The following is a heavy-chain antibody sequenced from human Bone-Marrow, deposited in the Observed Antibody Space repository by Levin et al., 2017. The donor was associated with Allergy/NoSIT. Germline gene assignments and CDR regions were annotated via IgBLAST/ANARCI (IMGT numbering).Heavy chain of an antibody. V-gene: IGHV4-31*02. CDR1: GGSISSSGYH. D-gene: IGHD1-1*01. Sequence: SQTLSLTCTVPGGSISSSGYHWTWIRQYPNKGLEWIGYISYRGSTYFNPSLKSRLTMSIDTPEQHFSLNLTSVSAADTAIYYCARLDGYSFDYWGQGALVTVSS. CDR2: ISYRGST. J-gene: IGHJ4*02. CDR3: ARLDGYSFDY.